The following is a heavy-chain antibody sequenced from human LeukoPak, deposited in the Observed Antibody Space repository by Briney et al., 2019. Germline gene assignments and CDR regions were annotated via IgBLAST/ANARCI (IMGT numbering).Heavy chain of an antibody. Sequence: SETLSLTCTVSGGSISSSSYYWGWIRQPPGKGLEWIGSIYYSGSTYYNPSLKSRVTISVDTSKNQFSLKLSSVTAADTAVYYCARRGSATPDCWGQGTLVTVSS. V-gene: IGHV4-39*01. CDR3: ARRGSATPDC. J-gene: IGHJ4*02. D-gene: IGHD2-15*01. CDR1: GGSISSSSYY. CDR2: IYYSGST.